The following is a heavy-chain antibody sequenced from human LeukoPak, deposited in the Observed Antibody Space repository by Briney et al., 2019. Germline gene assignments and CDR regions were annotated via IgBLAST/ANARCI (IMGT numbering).Heavy chain of an antibody. D-gene: IGHD3-10*02. CDR3: GSPRTFSGRNVLDM. CDR2: INSDGRIT. CDR1: GFTFSTYW. V-gene: IGHV3-74*01. J-gene: IGHJ3*02. Sequence: GGSLRLSCAAAGFTFSTYWMHWVRQVPGKGLVWVSRINSDGRITGYADSVKGRFTISRDNAKNTLYLQMNSLRVEDTAVYYCGSPRTFSGRNVLDMWGQGTMVTVS.